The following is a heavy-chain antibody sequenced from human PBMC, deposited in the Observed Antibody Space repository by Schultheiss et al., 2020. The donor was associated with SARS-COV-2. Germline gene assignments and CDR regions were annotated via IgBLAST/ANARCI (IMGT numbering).Heavy chain of an antibody. CDR2: IYYSGST. CDR1: GGSISSYY. V-gene: IGHV4-59*01. CDR3: ARGAAGTKYYDRSPPDY. Sequence: SETLSLTCTVSGGSISSYYWSWIRQPPGKGLEWIGYIYYSGSTNYSPSLKSRVTISVDTSKNQFSLKLSSVTAADTAVYYCARGAAGTKYYDRSPPDYWGQGTLVTVSS. D-gene: IGHD3-16*01. J-gene: IGHJ4*02.